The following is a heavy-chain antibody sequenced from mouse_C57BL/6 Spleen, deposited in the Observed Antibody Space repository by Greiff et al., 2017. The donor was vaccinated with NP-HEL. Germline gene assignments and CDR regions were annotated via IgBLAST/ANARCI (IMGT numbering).Heavy chain of an antibody. D-gene: IGHD1-1*01. CDR3: ARSPYYGSSFDY. J-gene: IGHJ2*01. CDR2: IRNKANGYTT. Sequence: EVQLVESGGGLVQPGGSLSLSCAASGFTFTDYYMSWVRQPPGKALEWLGFIRNKANGYTTEYSASVKGRFTISRDNSQSILYLQMNALRAEDSATYYCARSPYYGSSFDYWGQGTTLTVSS. CDR1: GFTFTDYY. V-gene: IGHV7-3*01.